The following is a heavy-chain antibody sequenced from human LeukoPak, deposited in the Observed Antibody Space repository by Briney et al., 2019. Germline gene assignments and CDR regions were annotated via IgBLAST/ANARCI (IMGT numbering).Heavy chain of an antibody. CDR2: IYYSGST. CDR3: ARCHSIVGADFDY. V-gene: IGHV4-39*01. CDR1: GGSISSSSYY. J-gene: IGHJ4*02. D-gene: IGHD1-26*01. Sequence: SETLSLTCTVSGGSISSSSYYWGWIRQPPGKGLEWIGSIYYSGSTYYNPSLKSRVTIPVDTSKNQFSLKLSSVTAADTAVYYCARCHSIVGADFDYWGQGTLVTVSS.